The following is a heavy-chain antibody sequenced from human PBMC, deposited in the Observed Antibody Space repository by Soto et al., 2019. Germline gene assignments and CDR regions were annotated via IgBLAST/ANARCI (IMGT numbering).Heavy chain of an antibody. CDR3: ARDLGADAGMVKGHFDY. J-gene: IGHJ4*02. CDR2: IYYSGST. V-gene: IGHV4-61*01. CDR1: GASVSSGLYY. D-gene: IGHD5-18*01. Sequence: QVQLQESGPGLVKPSETLSLTCTVSGASVSSGLYYWSWIRQPPGKGLEWIGYIYYSGSTFYNLSLKSRATISIDMSKNQFSLKLSSVTAADTAVYYCARDLGADAGMVKGHFDYWGQGTLFTVSS.